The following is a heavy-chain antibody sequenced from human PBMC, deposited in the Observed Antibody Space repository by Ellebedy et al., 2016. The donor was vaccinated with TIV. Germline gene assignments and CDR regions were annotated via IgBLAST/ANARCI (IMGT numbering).Heavy chain of an antibody. Sequence: SETLSLTCTVSGGSISSSSYYWGWIRQPPGKGLEWIGSIYYSGTTDYNPSLESRVTISADTSKNQFSLRLSSVTAADTAVYYCARSSGYYYFPDYWGQGTLVTVSS. CDR1: GGSISSSSYY. CDR2: IYYSGTT. V-gene: IGHV4-39*07. CDR3: ARSSGYYYFPDY. J-gene: IGHJ4*02. D-gene: IGHD3-22*01.